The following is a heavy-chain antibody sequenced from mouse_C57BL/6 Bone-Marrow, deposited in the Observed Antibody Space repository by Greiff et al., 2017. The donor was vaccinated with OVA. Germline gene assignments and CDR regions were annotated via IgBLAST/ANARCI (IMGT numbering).Heavy chain of an antibody. CDR3: ARRGTTVVAPYWYFDV. CDR1: GFTFSDYY. V-gene: IGHV5-12*01. D-gene: IGHD1-1*01. J-gene: IGHJ1*03. CDR2: ISNGGGST. Sequence: EVMLVESGGGLVQPGGSLKLSCAASGFTFSDYYMYWVRQTPEKRLEWVAYISNGGGSTYYPDTVKGRFTISRDNAKNTLYLQMSRLKSEDAAMYYCARRGTTVVAPYWYFDVWGTGTTVTVSS.